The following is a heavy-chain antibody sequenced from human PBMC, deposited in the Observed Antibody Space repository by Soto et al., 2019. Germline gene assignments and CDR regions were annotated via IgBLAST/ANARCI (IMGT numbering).Heavy chain of an antibody. J-gene: IGHJ4*02. V-gene: IGHV3-30-3*01. Sequence: ESGGGVVQPGRSLRLSCAASGFTFSSYAMHWVRQAPGKGLEWLAVISYDGSNKYYADSVKGRVTISRDNSQNTLDLQMTSVRAEDSAVYYCARDGLLGCFDYWGQGTLVTVSS. CDR1: GFTFSSYA. D-gene: IGHD2-15*01. CDR3: ARDGLLGCFDY. CDR2: ISYDGSNK.